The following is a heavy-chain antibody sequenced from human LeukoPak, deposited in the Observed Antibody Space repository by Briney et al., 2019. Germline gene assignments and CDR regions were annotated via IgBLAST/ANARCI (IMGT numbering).Heavy chain of an antibody. J-gene: IGHJ4*02. CDR2: MNPNSGNT. CDR1: GYTFTSYD. V-gene: IGHV1-8*01. CDR3: ARPTLRGNYFDD. Sequence: GASVKVSCKASGYTFTSYDINWVRQTTGQGLEWMGWMNPNSGNTGYAQKFQGGVTMTRNTSISTAYMELSSLRSEDTAMYYCARPTLRGNYFDDWGQGTLVTVSS.